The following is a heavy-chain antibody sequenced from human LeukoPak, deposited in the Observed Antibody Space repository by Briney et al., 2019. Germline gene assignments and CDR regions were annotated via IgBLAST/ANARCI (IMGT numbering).Heavy chain of an antibody. CDR1: GFTFCDYA. CDR2: IRSKAYGGTT. CDR3: TRDPAPAAGDY. Sequence: GGSLRLSCTASGFTFCDYAMSWVRQAPGKGLEWVGFIRSKAYGGTTEYAASVKGRFTISRDDSKSIAYLQMNSLKTEDTAVYYCTRDPAPAAGDYWGQGTLVTVSS. V-gene: IGHV3-49*04. D-gene: IGHD6-13*01. J-gene: IGHJ4*02.